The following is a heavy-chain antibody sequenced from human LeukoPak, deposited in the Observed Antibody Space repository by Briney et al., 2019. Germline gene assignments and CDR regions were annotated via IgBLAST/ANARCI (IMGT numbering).Heavy chain of an antibody. CDR3: AAWGLNNY. CDR1: GFAFSGYW. D-gene: IGHD7-27*01. CDR2: INLGGSAK. V-gene: IGHV3-7*01. J-gene: IGHJ4*02. Sequence: GGSLRLSCSASGFAFSGYWMNWVRQAPGKGPEWVANINLGGSAKLYVDSVRGRCTISRDNAKNSLYLQLNSLRVEDTAVYYCAAWGLNNYWGQGTLVTVSS.